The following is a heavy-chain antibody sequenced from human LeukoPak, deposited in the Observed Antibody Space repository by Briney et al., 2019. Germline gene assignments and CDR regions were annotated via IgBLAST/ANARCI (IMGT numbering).Heavy chain of an antibody. Sequence: SETLSLTCVVYGGSFSGYYWSWIRQPPGKGLEWIGEITHSGSTNYNPSLKSRVTISADTSKNQFSLKLSSVTAADTAVYYCARGPPSGSYYYWGQGTLVTVSS. CDR3: ARGPPSGSYYY. CDR2: ITHSGST. J-gene: IGHJ4*02. CDR1: GGSFSGYY. V-gene: IGHV4-34*01. D-gene: IGHD1-26*01.